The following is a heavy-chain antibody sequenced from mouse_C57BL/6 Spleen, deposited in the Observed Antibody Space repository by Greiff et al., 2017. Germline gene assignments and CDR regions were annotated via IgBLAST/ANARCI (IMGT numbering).Heavy chain of an antibody. Sequence: VQLQQPGAELVKPGASVKLSCKASGYTFTSYWMHWVKQRPGQGLEWIGMIHPNSGSTNYNEKFKSKATLTVDKSSITAYMQLSSLTSEDSAVYYCARSYDYPLDYWGQGTSVTVSS. D-gene: IGHD2-4*01. CDR2: IHPNSGST. V-gene: IGHV1-64*01. CDR3: ARSYDYPLDY. J-gene: IGHJ4*01. CDR1: GYTFTSYW.